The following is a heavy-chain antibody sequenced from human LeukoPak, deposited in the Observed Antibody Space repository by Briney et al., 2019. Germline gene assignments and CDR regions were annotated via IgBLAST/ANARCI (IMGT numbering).Heavy chain of an antibody. J-gene: IGHJ6*02. D-gene: IGHD1-20*01. Sequence: ASVKVSCKASGYTFTGYYMHWVRQAPGQGLEWMGWINPNSGGTNYAQKFQGRVTMTRDTSISTAYMELSRLRSDDTAVYYCARAPSHSGYNWSDGGYYYYYGMDVWGQGTTVTVSS. CDR3: ARAPSHSGYNWSDGGYYYYYGMDV. CDR1: GYTFTGYY. V-gene: IGHV1-2*02. CDR2: INPNSGGT.